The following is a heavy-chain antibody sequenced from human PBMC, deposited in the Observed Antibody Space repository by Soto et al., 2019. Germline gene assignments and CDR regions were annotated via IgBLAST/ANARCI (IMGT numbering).Heavy chain of an antibody. CDR3: ARGRAAAVDY. CDR1: GGSIISYY. D-gene: IGHD6-13*01. V-gene: IGHV4-59*01. CDR2: IYYSGST. J-gene: IGHJ4*02. Sequence: SETLSLTCTVSGGSIISYYWSWIRQPPGKGLEWIGYIYYSGSTNYNPSLKSRVTISVDTSKNQFSLKLSSVTAADTAVYYCARGRAAAVDYWGQGTLVTVSS.